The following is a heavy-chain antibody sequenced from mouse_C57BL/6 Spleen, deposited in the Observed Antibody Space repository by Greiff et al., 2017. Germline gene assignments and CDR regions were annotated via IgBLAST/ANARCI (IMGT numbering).Heavy chain of an antibody. V-gene: IGHV3-6*01. CDR2: ISYDGSN. J-gene: IGHJ4*01. Sequence: DVKLQESGPGLVKPSQSLSLTCSVTGYSITSGYYWNWIRQFPGNKLEWMGYISYDGSNNYNPSLKNRISITRDTSKNQFFLKLNSVTTEDTATYYCARGDGYFHYYAMDYWGQGTSVTVSS. D-gene: IGHD2-3*01. CDR3: ARGDGYFHYYAMDY. CDR1: GYSITSGYY.